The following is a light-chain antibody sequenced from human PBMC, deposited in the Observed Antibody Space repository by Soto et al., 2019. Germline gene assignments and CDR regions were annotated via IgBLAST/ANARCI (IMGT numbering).Light chain of an antibody. V-gene: IGKV3-15*01. J-gene: IGKJ4*01. CDR2: GAS. CDR1: QSVNNN. Sequence: EIEMTQSPVTLSVSPGDRATLSCRASQSVNNNLAWYQQKPGQAPRLLIYGASTRATDIPARFSGSGSGTEFTLTISSLQSEDFAVYYCQQYNYWPPFFGGGTKVEI. CDR3: QQYNYWPPF.